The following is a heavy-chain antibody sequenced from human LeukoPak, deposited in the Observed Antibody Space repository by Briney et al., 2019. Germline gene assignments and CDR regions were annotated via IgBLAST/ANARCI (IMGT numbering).Heavy chain of an antibody. CDR3: ATPRGDDFWSGFYFDY. V-gene: IGHV3-23*01. J-gene: IGHJ4*02. D-gene: IGHD3-3*01. CDR2: ISGSGGST. Sequence: PGGSLRLSCAASGFTFSSYAMSWVRQAPGKGLEWVSAISGSGGSTYYADSVKGRFTISRDNSKNTLYLQMNSLRAEDTAVYYCATPRGDDFWSGFYFDYWGQGTLVTASS. CDR1: GFTFSSYA.